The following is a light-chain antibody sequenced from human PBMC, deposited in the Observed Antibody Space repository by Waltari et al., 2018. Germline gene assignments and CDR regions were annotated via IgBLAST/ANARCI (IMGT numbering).Light chain of an antibody. J-gene: IGLJ3*02. CDR1: RSNIGANYD. CDR3: QSYDSSLSAV. CDR2: AFS. V-gene: IGLV1-40*01. Sequence: QSVLTQPPSVSGAPGHSVTISCTGSRSNIGANYDVPWYQQLPGPAPKLLIYAFSNRPSGVPDRFYGSKSGTSASLAINGLQAEDEAVYYCQSYDSSLSAVFGGGTKVTVL.